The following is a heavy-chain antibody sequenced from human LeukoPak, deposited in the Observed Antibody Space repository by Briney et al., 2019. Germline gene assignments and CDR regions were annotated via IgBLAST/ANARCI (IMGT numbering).Heavy chain of an antibody. D-gene: IGHD1/OR15-1a*01. CDR2: ISGSGGST. CDR3: AKDRTHNGITGTIFDY. V-gene: IGHV3-23*01. CDR1: GFTFSSYA. J-gene: IGHJ4*02. Sequence: PGGSLRLSCAASGFTFSSYAMSWVRQASGKGLEWVSVISGSGGSTYYADSVKGRFTISRDNSQNTLFLQMNSLRAEDTAVYYCAKDRTHNGITGTIFDYWGQGTLVTVSS.